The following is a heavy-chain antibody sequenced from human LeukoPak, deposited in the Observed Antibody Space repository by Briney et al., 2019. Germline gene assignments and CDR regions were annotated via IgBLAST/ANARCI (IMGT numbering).Heavy chain of an antibody. Sequence: GGSLRLSCAASGFIFSRYGIHWLRQVPGKGLEWVAVVSYDGTETKYADSVKGRLNLSRDNSKNTVYLQMNSLTFEDTAVYYCARSARGVIFDVWGKGTTVTVSS. CDR2: VSYDGTET. CDR3: ARSARGVIFDV. V-gene: IGHV3-30*03. J-gene: IGHJ6*04. D-gene: IGHD3-10*01. CDR1: GFIFSRYG.